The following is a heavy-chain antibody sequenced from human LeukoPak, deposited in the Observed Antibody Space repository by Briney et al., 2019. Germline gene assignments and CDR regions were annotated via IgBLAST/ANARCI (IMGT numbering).Heavy chain of an antibody. V-gene: IGHV1-46*01. CDR2: INPSGGST. D-gene: IGHD3-3*01. CDR1: GYTFTSYY. CDR3: ARGGYYALDY. Sequence: ASVKVSCKASGYTFTSYYMHWVRQAPGQGLEWMGIINPSGGSTTYAQRFQGRVTVTRDTSTDTVYMELNSLRSEDTAVYFCARGGYYALDYWGQGTLVTVSS. J-gene: IGHJ4*02.